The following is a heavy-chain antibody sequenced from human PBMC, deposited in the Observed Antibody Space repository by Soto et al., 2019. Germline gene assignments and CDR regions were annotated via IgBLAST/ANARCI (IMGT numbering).Heavy chain of an antibody. CDR3: ARVGVRDNWFQP. Sequence: PSETLSLTCAFSVYSISSGYYWGWIRQPPGKGLEWIGSIYHSGSTYYNPSLKSRVTISVDTSKNQFSLKLSSVTAADTAVYYCARVGVRDNWFQPLGQGTLVIVS. CDR2: IYHSGST. D-gene: IGHD2-8*01. J-gene: IGHJ5*02. V-gene: IGHV4-38-2*01. CDR1: VYSISSGYY.